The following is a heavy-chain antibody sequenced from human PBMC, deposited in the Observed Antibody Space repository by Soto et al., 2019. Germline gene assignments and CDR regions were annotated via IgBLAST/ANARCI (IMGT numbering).Heavy chain of an antibody. CDR2: ISGSGGST. J-gene: IGHJ6*02. CDR1: GFTFSSYA. V-gene: IGHV3-23*01. D-gene: IGHD2-15*01. CDR3: AKDVLSGGIYYGMDV. Sequence: LSLTCAASGFTFSSYAMSWVRQAPGKGLEWVSAISGSGGSTYYADSVKGRFTISRDNSKNTLYLQMNSLRAEDTAVYYCAKDVLSGGIYYGMDVWGQGTTVTVSS.